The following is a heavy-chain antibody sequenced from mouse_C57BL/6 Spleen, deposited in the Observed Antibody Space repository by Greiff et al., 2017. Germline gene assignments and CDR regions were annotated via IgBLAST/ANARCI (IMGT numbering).Heavy chain of an antibody. CDR3: TREYGSGYAMDY. CDR1: GFTFSSYA. CDR2: ISSGGDYI. J-gene: IGHJ4*01. Sequence: EVKLVESGEGLVKPGGSLKLSCAASGFTFSSYAMSWVRQTPEKRLEWVAYISSGGDYIYYADTVKGRFTISRDNATNTLYLQMSSLKSEDTAMYYCTREYGSGYAMDYWGQGTSVTVSS. V-gene: IGHV5-9-1*02. D-gene: IGHD2-2*01.